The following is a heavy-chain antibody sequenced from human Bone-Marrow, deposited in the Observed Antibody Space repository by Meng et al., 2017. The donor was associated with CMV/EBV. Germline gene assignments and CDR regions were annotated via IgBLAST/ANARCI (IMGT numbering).Heavy chain of an antibody. CDR2: FYYSGST. CDR3: ARGHGKLVTMTTWRRDAFDI. D-gene: IGHD3-22*01. J-gene: IGHJ3*02. Sequence: SETLSLTCTVSGGSISSSSYYWGWIRQPPGKGLEWIGSFYYSGSTYYNPSLESRVTISVDTSKTQFSLKLSSVTAADTAVYYCARGHGKLVTMTTWRRDAFDIWGQGTMVTVSS. CDR1: GGSISSSSYY. V-gene: IGHV4-39*01.